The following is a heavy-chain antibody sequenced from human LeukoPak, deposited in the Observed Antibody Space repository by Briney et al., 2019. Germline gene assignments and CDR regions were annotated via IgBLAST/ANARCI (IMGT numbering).Heavy chain of an antibody. Sequence: ASVKVSCKASGGTFSSYAISWVRQAPREGLEWMGGIIPIFGTANYAQKFQGRVTITADESTSTAYMELSSLRSEDTAVYYCARVSYGSGSWDYYYYYMDVWGKGTTVTVSS. V-gene: IGHV1-69*13. J-gene: IGHJ6*03. CDR3: ARVSYGSGSWDYYYYYMDV. D-gene: IGHD3-10*01. CDR1: GGTFSSYA. CDR2: IIPIFGTA.